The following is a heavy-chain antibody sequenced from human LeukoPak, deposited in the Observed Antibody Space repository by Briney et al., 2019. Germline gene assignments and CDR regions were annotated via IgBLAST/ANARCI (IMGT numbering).Heavy chain of an antibody. Sequence: SRTLSLTCAISGDSVSSNSAAWNWIRQSPSRGLEWLERTYYRSKWYNDYAVSVKSRITINPDTSKNQFSLQLNSVTPEDTAVYYCARGSAAAGKGYFDYWGQGTLVTVSS. V-gene: IGHV6-1*01. CDR2: TYYRSKWYN. J-gene: IGHJ4*02. D-gene: IGHD6-13*01. CDR3: ARGSAAAGKGYFDY. CDR1: GDSVSSNSAA.